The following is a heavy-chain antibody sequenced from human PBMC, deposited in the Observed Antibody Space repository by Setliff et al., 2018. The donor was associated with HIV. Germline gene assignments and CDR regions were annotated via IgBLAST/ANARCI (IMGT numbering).Heavy chain of an antibody. D-gene: IGHD3-22*01. Sequence: KPSETLSLTCSVSGGSFSSDSYYWGWIRQFPGKGLEWIGSIYYSGSTYYHPSLKSRVTISVDTSKNQFSLKLSSVTAADTAVYYCARGAFIGYGWSHFGMDVWGQGTTVTVSS. CDR3: ARGAFIGYGWSHFGMDV. V-gene: IGHV4-39*07. CDR1: GGSFSSDSYY. CDR2: IYYSGST. J-gene: IGHJ6*02.